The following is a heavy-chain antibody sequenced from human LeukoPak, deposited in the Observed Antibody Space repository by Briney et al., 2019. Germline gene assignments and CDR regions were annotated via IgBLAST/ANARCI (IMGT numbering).Heavy chain of an antibody. D-gene: IGHD4-11*01. CDR1: GYTFTSYG. J-gene: IGHJ4*02. V-gene: IGHV1-18*01. CDR2: INAYNGNT. Sequence: ASVKVSCKASGYTFTSYGISWVRQAPGQGLEWMGWINAYNGNTNYAQKLQGRVTMTTDTSTSTAYMELRSLRSDDTAVYHCAIVGSYDYSTAFDYWGQGTLVTVSS. CDR3: AIVGSYDYSTAFDY.